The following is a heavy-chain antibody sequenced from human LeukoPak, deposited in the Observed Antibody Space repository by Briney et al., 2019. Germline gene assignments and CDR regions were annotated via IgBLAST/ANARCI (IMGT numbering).Heavy chain of an antibody. J-gene: IGHJ4*02. CDR3: AREVSEGFDY. Sequence: GGSLRLSCTASGFTFSGYSMNWIRQAPGKGLEWVSSFGTRSTSIYHAGSVKGRFAISRDNAKNSLYLQMNSLRAEDTALYYCAREVSEGFDYWGQGTLVTVSS. CDR1: GFTFSGYS. D-gene: IGHD3-22*01. CDR2: FGTRSTSI. V-gene: IGHV3-21*01.